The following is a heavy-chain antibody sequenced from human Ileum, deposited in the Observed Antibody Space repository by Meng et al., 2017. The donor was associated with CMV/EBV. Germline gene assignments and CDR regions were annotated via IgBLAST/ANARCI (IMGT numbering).Heavy chain of an antibody. CDR1: GDSISSDNSH. V-gene: IGHV4-61*09. CDR2: RHKNGND. CDR3: AIYYGGVGGRGY. D-gene: IGHD2-21*01. J-gene: IGHJ4*02. Sequence: VRLRRSGQGLVKLSTTLPSTCSVSGDSISSDNSHWGWIRQPAGKGLEWIGQRHKNGNDNYNASLKSRVTISIDTSKNQFSLTLTSVTAADTAVYYCAIYYGGVGGRGYWAQGTLVTVSS.